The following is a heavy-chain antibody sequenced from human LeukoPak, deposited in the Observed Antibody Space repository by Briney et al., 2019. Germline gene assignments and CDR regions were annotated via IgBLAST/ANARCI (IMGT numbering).Heavy chain of an antibody. CDR2: INPSGGST. J-gene: IGHJ4*02. CDR1: GYTFTGCY. Sequence: ASVKVSCKASGYTFTGCYMHWVRQVPGQGLGWMGIINPSGGSTSYAQKFQGRVTMTRDNSINTAYMELSSLKSEDTAVYYCARGTRDCSSTSCYNYWGQGTLVTVPS. D-gene: IGHD2-2*02. CDR3: ARGTRDCSSTSCYNY. V-gene: IGHV1-46*01.